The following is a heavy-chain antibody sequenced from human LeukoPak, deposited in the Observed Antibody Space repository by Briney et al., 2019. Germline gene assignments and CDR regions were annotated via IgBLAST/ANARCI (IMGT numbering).Heavy chain of an antibody. CDR1: GYSISSGYY. Sequence: PSETLSLICAVSGYSISSGYYWGWIRQPPGKGLEWIGSIYHSGSTYYNPSLKSRVTISVDTSKNQFSLKLSSVTAADTAVYYCARRRFLNYYDSSGHTGYFDYWGQGTLVTVSS. CDR2: IYHSGST. J-gene: IGHJ4*02. D-gene: IGHD3-22*01. CDR3: ARRRFLNYYDSSGHTGYFDY. V-gene: IGHV4-38-2*01.